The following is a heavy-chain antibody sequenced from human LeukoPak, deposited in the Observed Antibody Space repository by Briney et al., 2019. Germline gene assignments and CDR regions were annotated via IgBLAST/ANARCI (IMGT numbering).Heavy chain of an antibody. CDR2: ISGSGGST. CDR1: GFTFSSYA. D-gene: IGHD6-19*01. J-gene: IGHJ4*02. Sequence: GSLRLSCAASGFTFSSYAMSWVRQAPRKGLEWVSAISGSGGSTYYADSVKGRFTISRDNSKNTLYLQMNSLRAEDTAVYYCAKLYSSGWYFPVFDYWGQGTLVTVSS. V-gene: IGHV3-23*01. CDR3: AKLYSSGWYFPVFDY.